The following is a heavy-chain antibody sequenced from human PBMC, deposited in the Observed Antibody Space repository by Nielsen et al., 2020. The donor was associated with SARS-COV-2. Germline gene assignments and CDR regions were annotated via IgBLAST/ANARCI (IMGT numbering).Heavy chain of an antibody. D-gene: IGHD3-3*01. J-gene: IGHJ5*02. Sequence: SETLSLTCTVSGYSISSGYYWTWIRQPPGKGLEWIGEINHSGTTYYNPSLRSRVTISVDTSKNQFSLKLSSVTAADTAVYYCATRGGRAIIGVVARWFDPWGQGTLVTVSS. CDR2: INHSGTT. CDR1: GYSISSGYY. V-gene: IGHV4-38-2*02. CDR3: ATRGGRAIIGVVARWFDP.